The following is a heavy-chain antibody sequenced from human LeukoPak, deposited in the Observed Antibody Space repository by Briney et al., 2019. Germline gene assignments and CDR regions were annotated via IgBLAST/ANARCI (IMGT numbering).Heavy chain of an antibody. D-gene: IGHD4-17*01. CDR2: INQDGSEK. Sequence: PGGSLRLSCAASGFTFDDYAMHWVRQAPGKGLEWVANINQDGSEKYYVDSVKGRFTISRDNAKNSVYLQMNSLRAEDTAVYFCARRGATVTDDWGQGTLVTVSS. V-gene: IGHV3-7*01. CDR1: GFTFDDYA. J-gene: IGHJ4*02. CDR3: ARRGATVTDD.